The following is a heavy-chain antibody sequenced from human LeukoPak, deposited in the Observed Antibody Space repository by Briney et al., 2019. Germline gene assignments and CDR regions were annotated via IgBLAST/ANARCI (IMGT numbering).Heavy chain of an antibody. CDR1: GGTFSSYA. J-gene: IGHJ4*02. D-gene: IGHD3-9*01. CDR2: IIPIFGTA. V-gene: IGHV1-69*13. Sequence: SVTVSCKASGGTFSSYAISWVRQAPGQGLEWMGGIIPIFGTANYAQKFQGRVTITADESTSTAYMELSSLRSEDTAVYYCASARPYYDILTGYYNWGQGTRVTVSS. CDR3: ASARPYYDILTGYYN.